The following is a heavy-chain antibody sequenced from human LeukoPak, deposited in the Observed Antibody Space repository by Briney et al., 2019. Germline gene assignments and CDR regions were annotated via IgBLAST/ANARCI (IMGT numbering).Heavy chain of an antibody. J-gene: IGHJ6*02. CDR1: GGSISSYY. Sequence: SETLSLTCTVSGGSISSYYWSWIRQPPGKGLEWIGYIYYSGSTNYNPSLKSRVTISVETSKNQSSLKQSSVTAADTAVYCCARGGGDGYNYDYYYGMDVWGQGTTVTVSS. CDR3: ARGGGDGYNYDYYYGMDV. D-gene: IGHD5-24*01. V-gene: IGHV4-59*08. CDR2: IYYSGST.